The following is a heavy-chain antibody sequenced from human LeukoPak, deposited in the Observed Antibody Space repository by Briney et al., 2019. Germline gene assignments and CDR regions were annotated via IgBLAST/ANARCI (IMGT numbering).Heavy chain of an antibody. J-gene: IGHJ6*03. D-gene: IGHD3-10*01. V-gene: IGHV1-69*13. CDR2: IIPILGTA. CDR1: GYTFTSYG. CDR3: ASGPLLRNVLLWFGESYYYYMDV. Sequence: SVKVSCKASGYTFTSYGISWVRQAPGQGLEWMGGIIPILGTANYAQKFQGRVTITADESTSTAYMELSSLRSEDTAVYYCASGPLLRNVLLWFGESYYYYMDVWGKGTTVTISS.